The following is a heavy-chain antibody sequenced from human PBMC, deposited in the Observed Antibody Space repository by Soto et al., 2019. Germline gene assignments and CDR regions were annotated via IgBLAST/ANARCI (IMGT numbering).Heavy chain of an antibody. J-gene: IGHJ3*02. CDR2: IYYSGST. Sequence: QLQLQESGPGLVKPSETLSLTCTVSGGSISSSSYYWGWIRQPPGKGLEWIGSIYYSGSTYYNPSLKSRVTISVDTSKNQFSLKLSSVTAADTAVYYCARYYNYDILTGYSGGNDAFDIWGQGTMVTVSS. CDR1: GGSISSSSYY. D-gene: IGHD3-9*01. CDR3: ARYYNYDILTGYSGGNDAFDI. V-gene: IGHV4-39*01.